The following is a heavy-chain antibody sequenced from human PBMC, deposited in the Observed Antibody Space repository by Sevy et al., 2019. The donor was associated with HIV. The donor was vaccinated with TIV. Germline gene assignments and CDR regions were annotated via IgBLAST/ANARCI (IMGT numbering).Heavy chain of an antibody. CDR1: GFTFSSYS. J-gene: IGHJ4*02. CDR2: ISSSSSTI. Sequence: GGCLRLSCAASGFTFSSYSMNWVRQAPGKGLEWVSYISSSSSTIYYADSVKGRFTISRDNAKNSLYLQMNSLRDEDTAVYYCARDTGWYGDHAGFDYWGQGTLVTVSS. CDR3: ARDTGWYGDHAGFDY. V-gene: IGHV3-48*02. D-gene: IGHD4-17*01.